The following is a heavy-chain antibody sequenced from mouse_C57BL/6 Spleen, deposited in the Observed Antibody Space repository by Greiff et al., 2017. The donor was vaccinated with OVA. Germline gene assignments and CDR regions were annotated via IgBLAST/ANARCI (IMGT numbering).Heavy chain of an antibody. V-gene: IGHV2-6*03. CDR1: GFSLTSYG. Sequence: VKLMESGPGLVAPSQSLSITCTVSGFSLTSYGVHWVRQPPGKGLEWLVVIWSDGSTTYNSALKSRLSISKDNSKSQVFLKMNSLQTDDTAMYYCARGANWDVYWYFDVWGTGTTVTVSS. D-gene: IGHD4-1*01. J-gene: IGHJ1*03. CDR2: IWSDGST. CDR3: ARGANWDVYWYFDV.